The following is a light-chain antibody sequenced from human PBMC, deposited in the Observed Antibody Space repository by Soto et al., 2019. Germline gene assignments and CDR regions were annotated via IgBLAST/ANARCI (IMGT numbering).Light chain of an antibody. V-gene: IGKV3-11*01. CDR2: DAS. CDR1: QSLTTN. J-gene: IGKJ5*01. CDR3: HQRSSWTIT. Sequence: EIVLTQSPATLSLSPGERATLSCRASQSLTTNLAWYQQKPGQAPRLLIHDASTRATGIPARFSGSGSGTEFTLTISSLKSEDSATYYCHQRSSWTITFGQGTRLEIK.